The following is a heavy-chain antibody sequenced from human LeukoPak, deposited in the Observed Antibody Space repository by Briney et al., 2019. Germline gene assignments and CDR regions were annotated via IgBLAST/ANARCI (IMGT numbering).Heavy chain of an antibody. D-gene: IGHD3-9*01. CDR2: IRSKAYGGTT. CDR3: TRDPVLRYFPDV. J-gene: IGHJ6*02. Sequence: GGSLRLSCTASGFTFGDYAMSWFRQAPGKGLEWVGFIRSKAYGGTTEYAASVKGRFTISRDNSKSIAYLQMNSLKTKDTAVYYCTRDPVLRYFPDVWGQGTTVTVSS. V-gene: IGHV3-49*03. CDR1: GFTFGDYA.